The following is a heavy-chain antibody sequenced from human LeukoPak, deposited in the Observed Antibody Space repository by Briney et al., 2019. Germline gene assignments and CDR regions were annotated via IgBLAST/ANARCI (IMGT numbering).Heavy chain of an antibody. D-gene: IGHD2-15*01. Sequence: SETLSLTRAVYGGSFSSYYWSWIRQPPGKGLEWIGEINHSGSTNYNPSLKSRVTISVDTSKNQFSLKLSSVTAADTAVYYCARGQGGYCSGGSCYSKRAQYNWFDPWGQGTLVTVSS. CDR3: ARGQGGYCSGGSCYSKRAQYNWFDP. V-gene: IGHV4-34*01. CDR1: GGSFSSYY. J-gene: IGHJ5*02. CDR2: INHSGST.